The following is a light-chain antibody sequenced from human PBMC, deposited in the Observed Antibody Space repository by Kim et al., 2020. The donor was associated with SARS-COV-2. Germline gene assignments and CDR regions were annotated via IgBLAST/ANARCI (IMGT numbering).Light chain of an antibody. V-gene: IGLV2-18*02. CDR1: TSDCGRYDR. CDR3: SSYASLTAVI. CDR2: EVR. J-gene: IGLJ2*01. Sequence: VNLPRTGTTSDCGRYDRVSWYQQTPGSAPNIIIDEVRDRPSGVPDRFSASRSGNTASLTISGLQAGDESDYYCSSYASLTAVIFGGGTQLTVL.